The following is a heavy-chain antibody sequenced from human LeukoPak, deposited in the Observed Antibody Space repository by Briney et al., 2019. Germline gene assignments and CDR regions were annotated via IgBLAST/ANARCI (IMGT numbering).Heavy chain of an antibody. D-gene: IGHD2-15*01. Sequence: SETLSLTCAVYGGSFSGYYWSWIRQPPGKGLEWIGEINHGGSTNYNPSLKSRVTISVDTSKNQFSLKLSSVTAADTAVYYCARGRWPDIVVVVAATPAASYFDYWGQGTLVTVSS. V-gene: IGHV4-34*01. CDR1: GGSFSGYY. CDR2: INHGGST. J-gene: IGHJ4*02. CDR3: ARGRWPDIVVVVAATPAASYFDY.